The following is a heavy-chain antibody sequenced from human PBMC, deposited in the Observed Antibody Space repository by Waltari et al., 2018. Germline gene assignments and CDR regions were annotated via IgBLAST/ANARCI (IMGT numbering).Heavy chain of an antibody. Sequence: QVQLVQSGAEVKKPGSSVKVSCKASGDTFNTYAVTWVRQAPGQGLEWMGGIIPIFGTTNYAQKFQGRVTIPADGSTPTAYMEVTSLRSEDTAIYYCATIRSVGIDFWGQGTLVTVSS. V-gene: IGHV1-69*12. CDR1: GDTFNTYA. J-gene: IGHJ4*02. CDR3: ATIRSVGIDF. D-gene: IGHD1-26*01. CDR2: IIPIFGTT.